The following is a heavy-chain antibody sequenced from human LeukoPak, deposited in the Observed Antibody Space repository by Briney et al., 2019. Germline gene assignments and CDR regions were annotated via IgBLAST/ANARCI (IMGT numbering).Heavy chain of an antibody. Sequence: PGGSLRLSCAASGFTVSSNYMSWVRQAPGKGLEWVSYISSSGSTIYYADSVKGRFTISRDNAKNSLYLQMNSLRAEDTAVYYCARARWLQLDNYYFDYWGQGTLVTVSS. J-gene: IGHJ4*02. V-gene: IGHV3-11*01. CDR3: ARARWLQLDNYYFDY. CDR1: GFTVSSNY. D-gene: IGHD5-24*01. CDR2: ISSSGSTI.